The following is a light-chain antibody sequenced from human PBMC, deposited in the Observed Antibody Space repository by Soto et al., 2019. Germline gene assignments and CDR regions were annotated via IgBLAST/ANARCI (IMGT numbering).Light chain of an antibody. J-gene: IGKJ3*01. CDR3: QQYGSLLFS. V-gene: IGKV3-20*01. Sequence: IMLTQSPGTLSLSPGERATLSCRASQSVSRTFLAWYQQKPGQAPRLLIYAASSRATGIPDRFSGSGSGTDFTLTISRLEPEDFAVYYCQQYGSLLFSFGPGTKVDI. CDR2: AAS. CDR1: QSVSRTF.